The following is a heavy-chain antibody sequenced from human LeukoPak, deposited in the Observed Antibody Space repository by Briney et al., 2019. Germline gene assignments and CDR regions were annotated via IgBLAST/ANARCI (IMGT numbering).Heavy chain of an antibody. Sequence: PSETLSLTCTVSGGSISSSNYYWGWIRQPPGKGLEWIGYIYYSGSTNYNPSLQSRVTISVDTSKNQFSLTLSSLTAADTAIYYCARHVRSNTFYYGPGTPGLDFWGQGTLVTVSS. V-gene: IGHV4-61*05. CDR2: IYYSGST. D-gene: IGHD3-10*01. CDR1: GGSISSSNYY. J-gene: IGHJ4*02. CDR3: ARHVRSNTFYYGPGTPGLDF.